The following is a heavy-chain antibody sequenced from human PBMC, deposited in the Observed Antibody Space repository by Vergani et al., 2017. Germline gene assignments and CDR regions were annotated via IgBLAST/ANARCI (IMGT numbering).Heavy chain of an antibody. J-gene: IGHJ4*02. V-gene: IGHV3-21*02. CDR1: GFIFSDYN. CDR2: ISGRSSYV. CDR3: AREPYYYGSGSYFDY. D-gene: IGHD3-10*01. Sequence: EVQVVQSGGGLVKPGGSLRLSCETSGFIFSDYNLNWVRQAPGSGLEWVAYISGRSSYVNYAVSVKGRFTISRDNAKNSLFLQMNSLRAEDTAVYYCAREPYYYGSGSYFDYWGQGTLVTVSS.